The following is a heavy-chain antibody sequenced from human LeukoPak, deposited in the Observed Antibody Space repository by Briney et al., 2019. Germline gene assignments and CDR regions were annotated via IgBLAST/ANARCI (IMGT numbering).Heavy chain of an antibody. J-gene: IGHJ6*03. V-gene: IGHV1-69*05. CDR3: ARDQDYDFWSGYSNYYMDV. CDR1: GGTFSSYA. Sequence: SVKVSCKASGGTFSSYAISWVRQAPGQGLEWMGGIIPIFGTANYAQKFQGRVTITTDESTSTAYMELSSLRSEDTAVYYCARDQDYDFWSGYSNYYMDVWGKGTTVTVSS. CDR2: IIPIFGTA. D-gene: IGHD3-3*01.